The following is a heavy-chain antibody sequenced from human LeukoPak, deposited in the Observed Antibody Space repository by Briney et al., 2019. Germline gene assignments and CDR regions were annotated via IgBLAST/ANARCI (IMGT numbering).Heavy chain of an antibody. CDR1: GGSFSGYY. V-gene: IGHV4-34*01. J-gene: IGHJ5*02. Sequence: SETLSLTCAVYGGSFSGYYWSWIRQPPGKGLEWIGEINHSGSTNYNPSLKSRVTISVDTSKNQFSLKLSSVTAADTAVYYCARPILPNDVGWFDPWGQGTLVTVSS. D-gene: IGHD3-9*01. CDR2: INHSGST. CDR3: ARPILPNDVGWFDP.